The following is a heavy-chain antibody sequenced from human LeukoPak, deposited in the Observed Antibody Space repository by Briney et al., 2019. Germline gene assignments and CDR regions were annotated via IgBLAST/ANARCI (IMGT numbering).Heavy chain of an antibody. V-gene: IGHV3-11*04. CDR3: AREYWPYYFDY. J-gene: IGHJ4*02. D-gene: IGHD2-8*02. CDR1: GFTFSDYY. Sequence: GGSLRLSCAASGFTFSDYYMSWIRQAPGKGLEWVSYISSSGSTIHDADSVKGRFTISRDNAKNSLYLQMNSLRAEDTAVYYCAREYWPYYFDYWGQGTLVTVSS. CDR2: ISSSGSTI.